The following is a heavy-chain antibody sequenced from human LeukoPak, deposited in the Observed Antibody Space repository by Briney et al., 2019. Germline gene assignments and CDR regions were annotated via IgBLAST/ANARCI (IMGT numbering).Heavy chain of an antibody. CDR2: IYYTGST. J-gene: IGHJ5*02. D-gene: IGHD6-19*01. Sequence: KPSETLSLTCAVSGGSISNYYWSWIRQPPGKGLECIGYIYYTGSTTYNPSLKSRVTISVDSSKNQFSLRLSSVTAADTAAYYCARLSTTSGWYSWFDPWGQGTLVTVSS. CDR3: ARLSTTSGWYSWFDP. CDR1: GGSISNYY. V-gene: IGHV4-59*08.